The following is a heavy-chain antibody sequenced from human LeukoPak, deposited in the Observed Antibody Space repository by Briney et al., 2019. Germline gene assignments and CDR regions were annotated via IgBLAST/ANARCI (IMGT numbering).Heavy chain of an antibody. V-gene: IGHV3-48*04. D-gene: IGHD1-14*01. J-gene: IGHJ6*02. CDR3: ARVDRDRSYGMDV. Sequence: TGGSLRLSCAASGFTFNTYSMSWVRQAPGKGLEWISYITTDSSTIYYADSVKGRFTISRDNAKNSLYLQMNSLRAEDTAVYYCARVDRDRSYGMDVWGQGTTVTVSS. CDR1: GFTFNTYS. CDR2: ITTDSSTI.